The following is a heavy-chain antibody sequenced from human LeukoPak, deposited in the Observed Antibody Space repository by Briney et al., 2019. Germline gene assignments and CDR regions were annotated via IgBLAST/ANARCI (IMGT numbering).Heavy chain of an antibody. V-gene: IGHV3-30*03. CDR1: GFTFSSYG. CDR3: ARGRTYYYDSSGPTTFDY. D-gene: IGHD3-22*01. J-gene: IGHJ4*02. Sequence: GGSLRLSCAASGFTFSSYGMHWVRQAPGKGLEWVAVISTDGSNEYYADSVKGRFTISRDNSKNTLYLQMNSLRAEDTAVYYCARGRTYYYDSSGPTTFDYWGQGTLVTVSS. CDR2: ISTDGSNE.